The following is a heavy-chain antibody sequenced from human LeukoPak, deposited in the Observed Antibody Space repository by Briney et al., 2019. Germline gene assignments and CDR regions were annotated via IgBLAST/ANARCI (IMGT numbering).Heavy chain of an antibody. CDR3: ARDGGYSGYHFFDY. CDR2: IKQVGSEK. CDR1: GFTLSRYW. J-gene: IGHJ4*02. V-gene: IGHV3-7*01. Sequence: GGSLRLSCAASGFTLSRYWMSWVRQAPGKGLEWVANIKQVGSEKYYVDSVKGRFTISRDNAKNSLYLQMNSLRAEDTAVYYCARDGGYSGYHFFDYWGQGTLVTVSS. D-gene: IGHD5-12*01.